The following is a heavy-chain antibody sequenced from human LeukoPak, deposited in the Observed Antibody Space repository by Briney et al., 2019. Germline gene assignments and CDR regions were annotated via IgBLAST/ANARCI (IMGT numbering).Heavy chain of an antibody. Sequence: PGGSLRLSCAASGFTFSSYWMTWVRQAPGKGLEWVANIKQDGSEKYYVDFVKGRFTISRDNAKNSLYLQMSSLRAEDTAVYYCATDRGWRTSGYYLYYFESWGQGTLVTVSS. CDR2: IKQDGSEK. CDR3: ATDRGWRTSGYYLYYFES. D-gene: IGHD3-3*01. J-gene: IGHJ4*02. CDR1: GFTFSSYW. V-gene: IGHV3-7*01.